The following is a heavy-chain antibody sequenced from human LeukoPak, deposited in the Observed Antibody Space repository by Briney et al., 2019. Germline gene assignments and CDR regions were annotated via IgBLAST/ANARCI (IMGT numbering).Heavy chain of an antibody. CDR3: ARPGYCSGGSCVRYYYYYGMDV. CDR1: GFTFSSYS. CDR2: ISSSSSYI. D-gene: IGHD2-15*01. V-gene: IGHV3-21*01. Sequence: GGSLRLSCAASGFTFSSYSMNWVRQAPGKGLEWVSYISSSSSYIYYADSVKGRFTISRDNAKNSLYLQMNSLRGDDTAVYYCARPGYCSGGSCVRYYYYYGMDVWGEGTTVTVSS. J-gene: IGHJ6*04.